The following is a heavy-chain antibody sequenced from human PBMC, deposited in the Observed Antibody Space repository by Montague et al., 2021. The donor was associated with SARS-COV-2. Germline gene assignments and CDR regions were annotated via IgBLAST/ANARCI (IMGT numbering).Heavy chain of an antibody. V-gene: IGHV4-61*02. CDR1: GDWITREVSD. CDR3: ARDDFRWDFDC. CDR2: IYTTGST. D-gene: IGHD2/OR15-2a*01. J-gene: IGHJ4*02. Sequence: TLSLTCTVSGDWITREVSDWSWIRQPAGKGLEWIGRIYTTGSTNYNPSLKSRLTISLDTSKNQFSLKLSSVTAADTAVYYCARDDFRWDFDCWGQGTLVTVSS.